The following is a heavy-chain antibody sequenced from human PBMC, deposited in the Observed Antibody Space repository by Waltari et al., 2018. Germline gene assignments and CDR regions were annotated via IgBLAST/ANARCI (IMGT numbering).Heavy chain of an antibody. D-gene: IGHD3-16*01. CDR1: GLSFSTYG. J-gene: IGHJ4*02. CDR3: AKGQGGRRWYFDY. Sequence: EVQLLESGGGLVQPGGSLRLSCTASGLSFSTYGMTWVRQAPGKGLEWVSSISPNSISTYYADSVKGRFTISRDNSKSTVILQLSSLRVEDTAIYYCAKGQGGRRWYFDYLGQGSQVTVSS. V-gene: IGHV3-23*01. CDR2: ISPNSIST.